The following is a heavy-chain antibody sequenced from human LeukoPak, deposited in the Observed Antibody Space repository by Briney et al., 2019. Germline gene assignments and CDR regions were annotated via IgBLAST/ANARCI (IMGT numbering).Heavy chain of an antibody. CDR3: ATEKSWFGDYYYGMDV. V-gene: IGHV1-24*01. D-gene: IGHD3-10*01. CDR1: GYTLTELS. CDR2: FDPEDGET. J-gene: IGHJ6*02. Sequence: ASVKVSCKVSGYTLTELSMHWVRQAPGKGLGWMGGFDPEDGETIYAQKFQGRVTMTEDTSTDTAYMELSSLRSEDTAVYYCATEKSWFGDYYYGMDVWGQGTTVTVSS.